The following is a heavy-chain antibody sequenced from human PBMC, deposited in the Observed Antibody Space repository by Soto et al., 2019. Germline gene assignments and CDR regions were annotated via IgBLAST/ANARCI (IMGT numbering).Heavy chain of an antibody. Sequence: AGGSLRLSCAASGFTFSSYAMSWVRQAPGKGLEWVSAISGSGGSAYYADSVKGQFTISRDNSKNTLYLQMNSLRAEDTAVYYCAVGIVATIIIEFDYWGQGTLVTVSS. V-gene: IGHV3-23*01. CDR1: GFTFSSYA. CDR2: ISGSGGSA. CDR3: AVGIVATIIIEFDY. J-gene: IGHJ4*02. D-gene: IGHD5-12*01.